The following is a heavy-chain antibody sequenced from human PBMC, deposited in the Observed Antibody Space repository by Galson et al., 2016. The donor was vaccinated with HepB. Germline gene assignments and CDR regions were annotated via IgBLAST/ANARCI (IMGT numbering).Heavy chain of an antibody. CDR3: ARGSGFSHGTDNFDL. D-gene: IGHD6-25*01. Sequence: QSGAEVKKPGESLKISCEGSGYSFPNHWVGWVRQMPGKGLEWMGIIYPGDSDTRYSPSFRGHIRISVDTSFSAAYLQWNSLKASDSAMYYCARGSGFSHGTDNFDLWGQGTLVTVSS. J-gene: IGHJ4*02. V-gene: IGHV5-51*01. CDR1: GYSFPNHW. CDR2: IYPGDSDT.